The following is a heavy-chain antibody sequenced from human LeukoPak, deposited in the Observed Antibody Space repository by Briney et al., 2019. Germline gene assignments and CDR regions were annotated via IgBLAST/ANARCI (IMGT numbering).Heavy chain of an antibody. V-gene: IGHV3-21*01. CDR1: GFTFSSYS. J-gene: IGHJ6*02. CDR2: ISSSSSYI. D-gene: IGHD6-13*01. CDR3: ARPGGSSWLDYYSYGMDV. Sequence: PGWSLRLSCAASGFTFSSYSMNWVRQAPGKGLEWVSSISSSSSYIYYADSMKRRFTISRDHAKNSLYLQMNSLRAEDTAVYYCARPGGSSWLDYYSYGMDVWGQGTTVTVSS.